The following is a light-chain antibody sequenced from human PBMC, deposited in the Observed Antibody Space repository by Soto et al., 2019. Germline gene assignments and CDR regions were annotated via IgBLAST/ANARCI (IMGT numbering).Light chain of an antibody. CDR3: QQYNNWPDMYT. CDR2: GAS. J-gene: IGKJ2*01. CDR1: RSVGTT. Sequence: EMVMTQSPATLSVSPGERVILSCRASRSVGTTLAWYQQKPGQAPRLLIYGASTRATGIPARFSGSGSGTDFTLTISSLQSEDFAVYYCQQYNNWPDMYTFGQGTKLAIK. V-gene: IGKV3-15*01.